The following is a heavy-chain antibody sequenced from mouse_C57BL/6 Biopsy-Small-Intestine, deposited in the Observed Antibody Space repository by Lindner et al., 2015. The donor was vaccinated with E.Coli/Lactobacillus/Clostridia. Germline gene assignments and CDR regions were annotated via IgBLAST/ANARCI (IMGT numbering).Heavy chain of an antibody. CDR1: GYIFIDFE. CDR2: IDPETGGT. D-gene: IGHD2-13*01. J-gene: IGHJ3*01. Sequence: VQLQESGAELVRPGASVKLSCKASGYIFIDFEMYWVKQTPVHGLEWIGAIDPETGGTAYNQKFKGKATLTADKSSSTAYIQLNSLTSEDSAVYYCASPPIYYGDYLFAYWGQGTLVTVSA. CDR3: ASPPIYYGDYLFAY. V-gene: IGHV1-15*01.